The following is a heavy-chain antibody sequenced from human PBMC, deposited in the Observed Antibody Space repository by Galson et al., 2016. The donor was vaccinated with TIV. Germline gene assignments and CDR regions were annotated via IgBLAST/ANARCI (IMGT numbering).Heavy chain of an antibody. J-gene: IGHJ3*02. D-gene: IGHD5-24*01. CDR3: ARGSPAGRLTATKLGDAFDI. CDR1: GGSMSGGGYS. Sequence: TLSLTCSVSGGSMSGGGYSWNWIRQPPGKGLECIGHIYYSGSTYYNPTLKRRVVISVDTSKNQFSLKVTSVTAADTAVYYCARGSPAGRLTATKLGDAFDIWGQGTKVAVSS. CDR2: IYYSGST. V-gene: IGHV4-30-4*01.